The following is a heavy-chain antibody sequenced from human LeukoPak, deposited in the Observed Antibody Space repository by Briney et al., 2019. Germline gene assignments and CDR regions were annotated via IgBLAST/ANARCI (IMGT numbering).Heavy chain of an antibody. CDR1: GYTFTSYG. CDR2: ISAYNGNT. CDR3: ARDEVGATLDAFDI. Sequence: GASVKVSCKAPGYTFTSYGISWVRQAPGQGLEWMGWISAYNGNTNYAQKLQGRVTMTTDTSTSTAYMELRSLRSDDTAVYYCARDEVGATLDAFDIWGQGTMVTVSS. V-gene: IGHV1-18*01. D-gene: IGHD1-26*01. J-gene: IGHJ3*02.